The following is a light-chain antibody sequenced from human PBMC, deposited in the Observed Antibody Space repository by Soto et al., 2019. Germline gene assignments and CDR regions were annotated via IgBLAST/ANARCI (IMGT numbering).Light chain of an antibody. Sequence: EIVLTQSPGTLSLSPGERATLSCRASQSVSSSYLVWYQQKRGQAPRLLIYDTSSRATGIPDRFSGSGSGTDFTLTISRLEPEDFAVYYCQQYAGSPWTFGQGTKVEIK. J-gene: IGKJ1*01. CDR1: QSVSSSY. CDR3: QQYAGSPWT. CDR2: DTS. V-gene: IGKV3-20*01.